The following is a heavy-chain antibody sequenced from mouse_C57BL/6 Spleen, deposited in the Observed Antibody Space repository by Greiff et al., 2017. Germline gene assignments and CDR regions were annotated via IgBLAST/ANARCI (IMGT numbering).Heavy chain of an antibody. CDR2: LYPGSGNT. V-gene: IGHV1-66*01. CDR3: AREGTRVVDHFGE. D-gene: IGHD1-1*01. Sequence: VKVVEPGSELVKPGASVKISCKASGYSFTSYYLHWVKQRPGQGLEWIGWLYPGSGNTKYNEKFKGKATLTADTSSGTAYMQLSSLTSEDSAVYCCAREGTRVVDHFGEWGKGATLTVS. J-gene: IGHJ2*01. CDR1: GYSFTSYY.